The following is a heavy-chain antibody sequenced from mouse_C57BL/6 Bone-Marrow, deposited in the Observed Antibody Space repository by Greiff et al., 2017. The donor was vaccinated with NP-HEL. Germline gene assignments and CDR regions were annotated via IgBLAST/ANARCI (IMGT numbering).Heavy chain of an antibody. V-gene: IGHV1-15*01. CDR2: IDPETGGT. D-gene: IGHD1-1*02. CDR1: GYTFPDYE. Sequence: QVQLQQSGAELVRPGASVTLSCKASGYTFPDYEMHWVKQTPVHGLEWIGAIDPETGGTAYNQKFKGKAILTADKSSSTAYMELRSLTSEDSAVYYCTSMGFYWGQGTLVTVSA. CDR3: TSMGFY. J-gene: IGHJ3*01.